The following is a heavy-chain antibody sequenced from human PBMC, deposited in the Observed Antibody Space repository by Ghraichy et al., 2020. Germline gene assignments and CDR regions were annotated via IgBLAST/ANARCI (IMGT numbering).Heavy chain of an antibody. Sequence: SETLSLTCAVYGGSFSGYYWSWIRQPPGKGLEWIGEINNSGSTNYNPSLKSRVTISVDTSKNQFSLKLSSVTAADTAVYYCARGRVYCSSTSCYRTPPPVWGQGTTVTVSS. D-gene: IGHD2-2*02. CDR2: INNSGST. CDR1: GGSFSGYY. CDR3: ARGRVYCSSTSCYRTPPPV. J-gene: IGHJ6*02. V-gene: IGHV4-34*01.